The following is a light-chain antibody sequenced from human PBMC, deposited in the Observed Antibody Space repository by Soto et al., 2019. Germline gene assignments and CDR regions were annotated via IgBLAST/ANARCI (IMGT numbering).Light chain of an antibody. CDR1: QSISGW. J-gene: IGKJ3*01. CDR2: KAS. CDR3: QQYDSYSRFT. Sequence: DIQMTQSPSTLSASVGDRVTITCRASQSISGWLAWYQQKPGKAPNLLIYKASSLERGVPSRFSGSGSGTEFTLTISSLQLYYFATYYCQQYDSYSRFTFGPGTKVDIK. V-gene: IGKV1-5*03.